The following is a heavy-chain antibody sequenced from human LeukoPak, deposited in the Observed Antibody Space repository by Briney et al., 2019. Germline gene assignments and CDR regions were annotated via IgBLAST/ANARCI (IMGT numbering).Heavy chain of an antibody. CDR1: GGSFSGYY. V-gene: IGHV4-34*01. J-gene: IGHJ5*02. Sequence: SETLSLTCAVYGGSFSGYYWSWIRQPPGKGLEWIGEINHSGSTNYNPSLKSRVTISVDTSKNQFSLKLSSVTAADTAVYYCARELRTQPGYNWFDPWGQGTLVTVSS. CDR3: ARELRTQPGYNWFDP. D-gene: IGHD3-10*01. CDR2: INHSGST.